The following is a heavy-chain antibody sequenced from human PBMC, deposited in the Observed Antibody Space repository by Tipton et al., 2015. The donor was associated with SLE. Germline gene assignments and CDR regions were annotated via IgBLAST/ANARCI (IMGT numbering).Heavy chain of an antibody. CDR3: ARGRYDSSGYES. Sequence: TLSLTCTVYGGSFSGYYWSWIRQPPGKGLEWIGEINHSGSTNYNPSLKSRVTISVDTSKNQFSLKLSSVTAADTAVYYCARGRYDSSGYESWGQGTLVTVSS. CDR1: GGSFSGYY. D-gene: IGHD3-22*01. CDR2: INHSGST. V-gene: IGHV4-34*01. J-gene: IGHJ4*02.